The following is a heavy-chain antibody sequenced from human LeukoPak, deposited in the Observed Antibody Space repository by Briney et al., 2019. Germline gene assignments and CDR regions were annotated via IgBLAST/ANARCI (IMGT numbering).Heavy chain of an antibody. CDR2: INYSGST. Sequence: PSETLSLTCTVSGGSISSSGFYWDWIRQPPGKGLEWIGSINYSGSTYYNPSLKSRVTISVDTSKNQFSLKLSSVTAADTAVYYCAGSITMIGTLDPWGQGTLVTVSS. CDR1: GGSISSSGFY. V-gene: IGHV4-39*07. J-gene: IGHJ5*02. CDR3: AGSITMIGTLDP. D-gene: IGHD3-22*01.